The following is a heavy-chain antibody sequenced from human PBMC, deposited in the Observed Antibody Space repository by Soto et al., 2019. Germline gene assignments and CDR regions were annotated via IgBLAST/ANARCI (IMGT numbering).Heavy chain of an antibody. Sequence: GGSLRLSCAASGFTFRSYELNWVRQAPGKGLEWVSYISGSGSTIYYADSVKGRFTISRDNAKNLLYLQMNSVRAEDTAVYYCARSVGSSWSRFDYWGQGTQVTVSS. CDR1: GFTFRSYE. V-gene: IGHV3-48*03. J-gene: IGHJ4*02. CDR3: ARSVGSSWSRFDY. D-gene: IGHD6-13*01. CDR2: ISGSGSTI.